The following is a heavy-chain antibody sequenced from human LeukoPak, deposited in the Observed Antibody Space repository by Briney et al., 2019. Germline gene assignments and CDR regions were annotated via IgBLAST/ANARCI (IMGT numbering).Heavy chain of an antibody. CDR2: INHSGST. Sequence: SETLSLTCAVYGGSFSGYYWSWIRQPPGKGLEWIGEINHSGSTNYNPSLKSRVTISVDTSKNQFSLKLSSVTAADTAVYYCARVGVSNDFWSGYPHYNWFDPWGQGTLVTVSS. V-gene: IGHV4-34*01. J-gene: IGHJ5*02. CDR1: GGSFSGYY. D-gene: IGHD3-3*01. CDR3: ARVGVSNDFWSGYPHYNWFDP.